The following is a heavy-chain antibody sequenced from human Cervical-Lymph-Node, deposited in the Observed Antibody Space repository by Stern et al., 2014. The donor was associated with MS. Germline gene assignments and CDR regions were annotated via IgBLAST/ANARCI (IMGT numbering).Heavy chain of an antibody. D-gene: IGHD1-26*01. CDR1: GYTLSQLA. CDR2: FEPEEDET. J-gene: IGHJ4*02. CDR3: ATDSGTHYSHY. Sequence: VQLVQSGAEVKKPGDSVKVSCKVSGYTLSQLAMHWVRQAPGEGLEWMGGFEPEEDETIYAQKCQGIVTMTEDKSADPAYMELRSLRSEDTAVYYCATDSGTHYSHYWGQGTLVTVSS. V-gene: IGHV1-24*01.